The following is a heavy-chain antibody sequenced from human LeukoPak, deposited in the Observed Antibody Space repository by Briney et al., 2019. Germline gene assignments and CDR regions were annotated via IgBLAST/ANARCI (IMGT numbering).Heavy chain of an antibody. J-gene: IGHJ4*02. CDR1: GGSISTYQ. V-gene: IGHV4-59*01. CDR3: ARDGPQWLAQFDY. D-gene: IGHD6-19*01. Sequence: SETLSLTCSVSGGSISTYQWSWIRQPPGKGLEWIGNVYKSGSTNYNPSLKCRVTISVDMTKKEFSLKLTSVTGADTAVYYCARDGPQWLAQFDYWGQGALVTVSS. CDR2: VYKSGST.